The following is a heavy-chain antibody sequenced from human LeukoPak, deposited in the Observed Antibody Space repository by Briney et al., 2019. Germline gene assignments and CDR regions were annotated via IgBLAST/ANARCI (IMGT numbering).Heavy chain of an antibody. CDR1: GGSISSYY. CDR2: IHYSGST. D-gene: IGHD6-19*01. Sequence: SETLSLTCTVSGGSISSYYWTWIRQPPGKGLDWIGYIHYSGSTNYNLSLTGRVTISVDTSKIKFSLKLTSVTAADTAVYYCARRGLAGGFDIWGQGTMVTVSS. V-gene: IGHV4-59*01. J-gene: IGHJ3*02. CDR3: ARRGLAGGFDI.